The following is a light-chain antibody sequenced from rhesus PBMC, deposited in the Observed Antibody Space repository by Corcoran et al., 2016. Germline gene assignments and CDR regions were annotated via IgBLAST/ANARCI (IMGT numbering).Light chain of an antibody. J-gene: IGKJ4*01. CDR2: GTS. CDR1: QSVISI. CDR3: LEHSNWPLT. V-gene: IGKV3-24*01. Sequence: EIVMTQSPATLSLSPGERATLSCRASQSVISILAWYQQKPGQSPRLLSSGTSSRATGVPDRVSGGGSGTDFTRPSSSLGPEDVAVYYCLEHSNWPLTFGGGAKVELK.